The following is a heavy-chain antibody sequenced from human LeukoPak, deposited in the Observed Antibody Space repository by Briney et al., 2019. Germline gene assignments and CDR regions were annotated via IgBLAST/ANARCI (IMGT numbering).Heavy chain of an antibody. V-gene: IGHV4-59*01. D-gene: IGHD3-9*01. CDR2: INYSGST. CDR1: GGSISSYY. Sequence: SETLSLTCTVSGGSISSYYWSWIRQPPGKGLEWIGYINYSGSTNYNPSLKSRVTISVDTSKNQFSLKLSSVTAADTAVYYCARAKGYFDWLAQAGMKYYFDYWGQGTLVTVSS. CDR3: ARAKGYFDWLAQAGMKYYFDY. J-gene: IGHJ4*02.